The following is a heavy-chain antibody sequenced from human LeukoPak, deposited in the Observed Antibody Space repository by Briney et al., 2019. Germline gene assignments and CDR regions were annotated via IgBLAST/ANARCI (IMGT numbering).Heavy chain of an antibody. V-gene: IGHV4-59*08. CDR1: GGSISSYY. Sequence: PSETLSLTCTVSGGSISSYYWSWIRQPPGKGLEWIGYIYYSGGTNYNPSLKSRVTISVDTSKNQFSLKLSSVTAADTAVYYCARHSTVTTDFDYWGQGTLVTVSS. D-gene: IGHD4-17*01. J-gene: IGHJ4*02. CDR3: ARHSTVTTDFDY. CDR2: IYYSGGT.